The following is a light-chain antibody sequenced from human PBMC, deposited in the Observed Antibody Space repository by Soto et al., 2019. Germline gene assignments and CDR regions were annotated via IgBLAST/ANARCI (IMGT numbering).Light chain of an antibody. CDR1: RLGNKY. J-gene: IGLJ2*01. Sequence: SYELSQPPSLSVSPVQTASIPCSGDRLGNKYVCWYQQKPGQSPVLVIYQDTKRPSGIPERFSGSNSGNTATLTISGTQAMDEADYYCQAWDGSTVVFGGGTKLTVL. V-gene: IGLV3-1*01. CDR3: QAWDGSTVV. CDR2: QDT.